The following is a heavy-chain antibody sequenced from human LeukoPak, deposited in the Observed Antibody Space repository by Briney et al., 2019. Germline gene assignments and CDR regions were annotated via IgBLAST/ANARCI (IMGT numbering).Heavy chain of an antibody. CDR3: ARSGSYGLAYYYYGMDV. J-gene: IGHJ6*02. CDR2: IWYDGSNK. CDR1: GFTFSSYG. V-gene: IGHV3-33*01. Sequence: GGSLRLSCAASGFTFSSYGMHWVRQAPGKGLEWVAVIWYDGSNKYYADSVKGRFTISRDNSKNTLYLQMNSLRAEDTAVYYCARSGSYGLAYYYYGMDVWGQGTTVTVSS. D-gene: IGHD1-26*01.